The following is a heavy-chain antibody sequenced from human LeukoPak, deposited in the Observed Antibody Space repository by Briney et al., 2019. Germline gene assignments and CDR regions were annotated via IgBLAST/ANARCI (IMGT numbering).Heavy chain of an antibody. D-gene: IGHD4-17*01. J-gene: IGHJ4*02. CDR1: GGSISSGSYY. Sequence: SQTLSLTCTVSGGSISSGSYYWSWIRQPAGKGLEWIGRIYTSGTTHYNPSLKSRVTMSVDTSKNQFSLKLSSVTAADTAVYYCARLSTVTTSFDYWGQGTLVTVSS. CDR3: ARLSTVTTSFDY. V-gene: IGHV4-61*02. CDR2: IYTSGTT.